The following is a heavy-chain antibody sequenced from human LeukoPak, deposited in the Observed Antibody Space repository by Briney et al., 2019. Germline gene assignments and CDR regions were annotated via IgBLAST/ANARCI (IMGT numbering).Heavy chain of an antibody. J-gene: IGHJ4*02. CDR2: IWYDERIQ. Sequence: GGSLRLSCAVSGFTFSSYGMHWVRQAPGVGLEWVAGIWYDERIQNYADSVKGRFTISRDNSKNTLYLQMISLRAEDTAVYYCARVADYTNSAHADYWGQGTLVSVSS. CDR3: ARVADYTNSAHADY. V-gene: IGHV3-33*08. CDR1: GFTFSSYG. D-gene: IGHD4-11*01.